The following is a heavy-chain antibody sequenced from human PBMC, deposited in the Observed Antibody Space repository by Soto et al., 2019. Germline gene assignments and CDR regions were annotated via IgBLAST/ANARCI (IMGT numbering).Heavy chain of an antibody. D-gene: IGHD2-21*01. CDR1: GFTFDDYG. Sequence: EVQLVESGGGVLRPGGSLRLSCAASGFTFDDYGMRWARQAPGKGLEWVSGVNWNGGRTGYADSVKGRFTISRDNAKNSLYLQMNSLRAEDTAFYYCVRGASMNFDYWGQGTLVTVSS. CDR3: VRGASMNFDY. CDR2: VNWNGGRT. V-gene: IGHV3-20*04. J-gene: IGHJ4*02.